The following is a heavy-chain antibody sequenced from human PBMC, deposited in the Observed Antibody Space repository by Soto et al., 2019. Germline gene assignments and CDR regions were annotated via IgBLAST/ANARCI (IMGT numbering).Heavy chain of an antibody. CDR3: ARGGRYSSSWYYYYGMDV. J-gene: IGHJ6*02. D-gene: IGHD6-13*01. CDR1: GGSFSGYY. CDR2: INHSGST. V-gene: IGHV4-34*01. Sequence: PSETLSLTCAVYGGSFSGYYWSWTRQPPGKGLEWIGEINHSGSTNYNPSLKSRVTISVDTSKNQFSLKLSSVTAADTAVYYCARGGRYSSSWYYYYGMDVWGQGTTVTVSS.